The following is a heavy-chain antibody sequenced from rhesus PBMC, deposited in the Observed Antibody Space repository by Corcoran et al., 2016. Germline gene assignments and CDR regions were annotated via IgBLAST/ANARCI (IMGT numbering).Heavy chain of an antibody. Sequence: QVQLQESGPGLVKPSEPLSLTCAVSVYSLSSGYYWGWIRQPPGKGLEYIGYISGTGGSTYYNPSLKSRVSISKDTSKNQFSLNLSSLTAADAAVFYCARLNSAYYFDFWGQGVLVTVSS. V-gene: IGHV4-99*01. CDR2: ISGTGGST. CDR1: VYSLSSGYY. D-gene: IGHD4-23*01. CDR3: ARLNSAYYFDF. J-gene: IGHJ4*01.